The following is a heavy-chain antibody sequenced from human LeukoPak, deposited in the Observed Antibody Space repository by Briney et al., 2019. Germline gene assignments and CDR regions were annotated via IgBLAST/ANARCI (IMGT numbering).Heavy chain of an antibody. Sequence: SVKVSCKASGYTFTSYGISWVRQAPGQGLEWMGGIIPIFGTANYAQKFQGRVTITTDESTSTAYMELSSLRSEDTAVYYCASQIYSTNGPTSFDPWGQGTLVTVSS. CDR2: IIPIFGTA. CDR1: GYTFTSYG. V-gene: IGHV1-69*05. CDR3: ASQIYSTNGPTSFDP. D-gene: IGHD6-13*01. J-gene: IGHJ5*02.